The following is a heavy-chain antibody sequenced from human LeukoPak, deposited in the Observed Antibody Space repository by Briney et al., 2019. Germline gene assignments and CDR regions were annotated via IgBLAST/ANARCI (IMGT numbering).Heavy chain of an antibody. CDR3: ARGGIQVSGIDEFDY. V-gene: IGHV3-13*01. Sequence: GGSLRLSCAASGFAFIDYDMHWVRQVIGKGLEWVSAIGIRGDTHYSGSVKGRFTISRENAESSLYLQMNSLRAEDTAVYYCARGGIQVSGIDEFDYWGQGTLVTVSS. D-gene: IGHD6-19*01. CDR1: GFAFIDYD. CDR2: IGIRGDT. J-gene: IGHJ4*02.